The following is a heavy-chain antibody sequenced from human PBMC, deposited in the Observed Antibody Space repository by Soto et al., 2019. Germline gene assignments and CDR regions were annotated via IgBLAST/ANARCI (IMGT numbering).Heavy chain of an antibody. V-gene: IGHV1-18*01. CDR3: ASDLTIVPAPHPRLENYGRDV. CDR2: ISPSNGHT. Sequence: QGQLVQSAGEVKKPGASVNVSCKASGYSFTSYGISCVRRAPGQGLAWLGCISPSNGHTQFVARFQGGVTMTTDTSTKTAYMELRNLRSDDTAHYYCASDLTIVPAPHPRLENYGRDVCGQGTTVIVSS. CDR1: GYSFTSYG. J-gene: IGHJ6*02. D-gene: IGHD2-2*01.